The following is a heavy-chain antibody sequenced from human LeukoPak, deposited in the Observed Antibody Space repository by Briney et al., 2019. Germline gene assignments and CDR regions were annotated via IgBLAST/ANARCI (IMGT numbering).Heavy chain of an antibody. J-gene: IGHJ3*02. CDR1: GFTFSSYW. CDR3: ARDLGIAGTTHAFDI. Sequence: GGSLRLSCAASGFTFSSYWMSWVRQAPGKGLEWVANIKQDGSEKYYVDSVKGRFTISRDNAKNSVYLQMNSLRAEDTAVYFCARDLGIAGTTHAFDIWGHGTMVTVSS. V-gene: IGHV3-7*01. CDR2: IKQDGSEK. D-gene: IGHD1-14*01.